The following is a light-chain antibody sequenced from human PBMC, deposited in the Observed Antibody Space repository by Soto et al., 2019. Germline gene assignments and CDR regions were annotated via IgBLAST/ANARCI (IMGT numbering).Light chain of an antibody. CDR3: QQYGSSPLT. CDR1: QSVSNNY. J-gene: IGKJ4*01. CDR2: GAS. Sequence: EIVLTQSPGTLSLSPVERATLSCRASQSVSNNYLAWYQQKPGQAPRLLIYGASNRATGIPDRFSGSGSGTDFTLTISRLEPEDLAVYYCQQYGSSPLTFGGGTKVDIK. V-gene: IGKV3-20*01.